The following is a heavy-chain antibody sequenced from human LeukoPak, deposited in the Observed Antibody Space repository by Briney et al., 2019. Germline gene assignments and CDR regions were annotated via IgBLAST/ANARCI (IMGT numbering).Heavy chain of an antibody. D-gene: IGHD2-2*01. CDR1: GFTFSSYS. Sequence: PGGSLRLSCTASGFTFSSYSMNWVRQAPGKGLEWVSSIGSSSNYIYYADSVKGRFTISRDNARNSLYLQMNSLRDEDTAIYYCGRAFGTGCYNWGQGTMVTVSS. CDR2: IGSSSNYI. J-gene: IGHJ3*02. CDR3: GRAFGTGCYN. V-gene: IGHV3-21*01.